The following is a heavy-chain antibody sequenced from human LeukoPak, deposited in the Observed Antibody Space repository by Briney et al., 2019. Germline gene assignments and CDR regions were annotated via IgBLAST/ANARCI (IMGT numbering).Heavy chain of an antibody. J-gene: IGHJ4*02. Sequence: ASVKVSCEASGGTFSSYAISWVRQAPGQGLEWMGGIIPIFGTANYAQKFQGRVTITTDESTSTAYMELSSLRSEDTAVYYCARDSTYYDILTGYYNRNPSDYWGQGTLVTVSS. CDR1: GGTFSSYA. CDR3: ARDSTYYDILTGYYNRNPSDY. CDR2: IIPIFGTA. D-gene: IGHD3-9*01. V-gene: IGHV1-69*05.